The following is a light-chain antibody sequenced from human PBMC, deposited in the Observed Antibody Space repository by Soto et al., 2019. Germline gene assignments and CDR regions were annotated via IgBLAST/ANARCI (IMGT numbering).Light chain of an antibody. CDR2: GAS. CDR3: QQYGSSPPIT. J-gene: IGKJ5*01. Sequence: EIELTQSPGTLFLSPGERATLFCRASQSLSSNYLAWYQQKPGQAPRLLIYGASSRATGIPDRFSGSGSGTDFTLTISRLEPEDFAVYYCQQYGSSPPITFGQGTRLEIK. V-gene: IGKV3-20*01. CDR1: QSLSSNY.